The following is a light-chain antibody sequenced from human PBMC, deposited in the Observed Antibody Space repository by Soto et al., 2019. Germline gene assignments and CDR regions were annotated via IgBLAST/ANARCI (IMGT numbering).Light chain of an antibody. Sequence: IVLTQSPGTLSLSPGERATLSCRASQSVSSTYIAWYQQNPGQAPRLLIYGASSRATGIPDRFSGSGSETDFTLTISRLEPEDFAVYFCQQYGRSPPFTFGQGTKVEMK. V-gene: IGKV3-20*01. CDR2: GAS. CDR3: QQYGRSPPFT. CDR1: QSVSSTY. J-gene: IGKJ2*01.